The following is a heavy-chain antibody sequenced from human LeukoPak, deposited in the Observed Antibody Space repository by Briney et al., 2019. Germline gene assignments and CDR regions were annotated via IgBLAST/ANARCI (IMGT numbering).Heavy chain of an antibody. V-gene: IGHV1-69*13. J-gene: IGHJ5*02. CDR2: IIPIFATA. CDR1: GGTFSNYV. Sequence: GASVKVSCKASGGTFSNYVISWVRQALGQGLEWMGGIIPIFATAKYAQKFEGRVTITADESTSTAYMELSRLRSDDTAVYYCARPRFASGYEINWFDPWGQGTLVTVSS. CDR3: ARPRFASGYEINWFDP. D-gene: IGHD5-12*01.